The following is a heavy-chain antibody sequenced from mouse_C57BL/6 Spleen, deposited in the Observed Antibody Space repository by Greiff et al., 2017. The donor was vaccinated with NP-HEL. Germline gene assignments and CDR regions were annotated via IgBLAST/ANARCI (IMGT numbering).Heavy chain of an antibody. CDR3: ARWMDYGSSYVYYYAMDY. CDR1: GYSFTGYY. CDR2: INPSTGGT. D-gene: IGHD1-1*01. Sequence: VQLKESGPELVKPGASVKISCKASGYSFTGYYMNWVKQSPEKSLEWIGEINPSTGGTTYNQKFKAKATLTVDKSSSTAYMQLKSLTSEDSAVYYCARWMDYGSSYVYYYAMDYWGQGTSVTVSS. V-gene: IGHV1-42*01. J-gene: IGHJ4*01.